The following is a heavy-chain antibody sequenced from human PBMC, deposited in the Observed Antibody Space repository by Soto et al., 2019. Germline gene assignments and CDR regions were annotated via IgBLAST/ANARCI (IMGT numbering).Heavy chain of an antibody. CDR2: IFYNGNT. V-gene: IGHV4-59*01. CDR3: ARSFTGYISSWGCFEP. J-gene: IGHJ5*02. CDR1: GGSLSGYY. Sequence: SETLSITCTVSGGSLSGYYGSWIRQSLGKGLEWIGFIFYNGNTIYNPSLKSRVAISVDTSRNQFSLKLTSVTAADTAVYYCARSFTGYISSWGCFEPWGRATLVTVSS. D-gene: IGHD6-13*01.